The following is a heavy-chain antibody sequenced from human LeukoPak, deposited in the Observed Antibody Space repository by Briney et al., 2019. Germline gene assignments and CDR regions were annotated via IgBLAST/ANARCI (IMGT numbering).Heavy chain of an antibody. CDR3: ARDRVGYYDSSGTRVGNWFDP. CDR2: IYYSGST. CDR1: GGSISSSSYY. D-gene: IGHD3-22*01. J-gene: IGHJ5*02. Sequence: SETLSLTCTVSGGSISSSSYYWGWIRQPPGKGLEWIGSIYYSGSTYYNPSLKSRVTMSVDTSKNQFSLKLSSVTAADTAVYYCARDRVGYYDSSGTRVGNWFDPWGQGTLVTVSS. V-gene: IGHV4-39*07.